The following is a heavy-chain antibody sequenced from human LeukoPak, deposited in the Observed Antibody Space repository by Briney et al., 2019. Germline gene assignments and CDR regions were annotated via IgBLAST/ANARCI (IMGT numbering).Heavy chain of an antibody. CDR2: IIPIFGTA. CDR3: ARDIRQHYYYYYGMDV. CDR1: GGTFSSYA. D-gene: IGHD2-2*01. Sequence: SVKVSCKASGGTFSSYAISWVRQAPGQGLEWMGGIIPIFGTANYAQKFQGRVTITADESTGTAYMELSSLRSEDTAVYYCARDIRQHYYYYYGMDVWGQGTTVTVSS. J-gene: IGHJ6*02. V-gene: IGHV1-69*13.